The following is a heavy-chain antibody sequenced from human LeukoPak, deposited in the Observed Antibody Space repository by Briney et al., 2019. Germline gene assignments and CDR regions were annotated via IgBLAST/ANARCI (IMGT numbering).Heavy chain of an antibody. J-gene: IGHJ4*02. CDR1: GFTLSSYA. D-gene: IGHD3-10*01. CDR3: AKNVLLWFGIDY. Sequence: GGSLRVSCVATGFTLSSYAMSWVRPAQGKGLEWVSAISGIGGSTYYADSVRGRFTLSQDNSKNTLYLQMNSLRAEDTAVYYCAKNVLLWFGIDYWGQGTLVTVSS. V-gene: IGHV3-23*01. CDR2: ISGIGGST.